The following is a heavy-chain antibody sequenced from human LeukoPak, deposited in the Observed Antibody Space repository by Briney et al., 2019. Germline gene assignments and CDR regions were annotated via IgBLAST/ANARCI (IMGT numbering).Heavy chain of an antibody. Sequence: ASVKVSCKASGYTFTSYGISWVRQAPGQGLEWMGWISAYNGNTNYAQKLQGRVTMTTDTPTSTAYMELRSLRSDDTAVYYCARDGGVVVAATPPPNWGSLDYWGQGTLVTVSS. CDR2: ISAYNGNT. CDR3: ARDGGVVVAATPPPNWGSLDY. J-gene: IGHJ4*02. V-gene: IGHV1-18*01. D-gene: IGHD2-15*01. CDR1: GYTFTSYG.